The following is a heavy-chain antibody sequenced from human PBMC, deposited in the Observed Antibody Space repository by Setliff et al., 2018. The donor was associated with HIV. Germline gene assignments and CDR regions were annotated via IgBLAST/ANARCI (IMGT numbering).Heavy chain of an antibody. V-gene: IGHV3-21*01. CDR1: GFTFSSYS. D-gene: IGHD1-20*01. J-gene: IGHJ6*03. Sequence: GGSLRLSCAASGFTFSSYSMNWVGQAPGKGLEWVSYISSSSSYTHYADSVRGRFTISRDNSKNTLYLQMNSLRSEDTAVYFCAKSFNSGPTNWNIDVWGTGTTVTVSS. CDR3: AKSFNSGPTNWNIDV. CDR2: ISSSSSYT.